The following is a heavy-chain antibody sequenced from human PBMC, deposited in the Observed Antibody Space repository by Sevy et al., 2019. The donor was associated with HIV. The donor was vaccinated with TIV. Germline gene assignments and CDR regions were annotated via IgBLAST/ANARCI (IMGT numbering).Heavy chain of an antibody. CDR2: LYSGGST. CDR3: ATAIYDRRFHH. CDR1: GFTVSSNY. J-gene: IGHJ1*01. V-gene: IGHV3-53*01. Sequence: GGSLRLSCAASGFTVSSNYMSWVRQAPGKGLEWVSILYSGGSTYYADSVKGRFTISRDDSQNTLYLQMNSLRAEDTAVYDCATAIYDRRFHHWGQGTLVTVSS. D-gene: IGHD3-9*01.